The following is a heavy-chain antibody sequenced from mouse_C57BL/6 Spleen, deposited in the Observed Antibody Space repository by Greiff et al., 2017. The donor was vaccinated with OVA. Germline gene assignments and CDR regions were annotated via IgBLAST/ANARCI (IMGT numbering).Heavy chain of an antibody. CDR2: INPSSGYT. Sequence: QVQLQQSGAELARPGASVTMSCKASGYTFPSYTMHWVKQRPGQGLEWIGYINPSSGYTKYNQKFKDKATLTADKSSSTAYMQLSSLTSEDSAVYYCARTYSNDWYFDVWGTGTTVTVSS. V-gene: IGHV1-4*01. CDR1: GYTFPSYT. J-gene: IGHJ1*03. CDR3: ARTYSNDWYFDV. D-gene: IGHD2-5*01.